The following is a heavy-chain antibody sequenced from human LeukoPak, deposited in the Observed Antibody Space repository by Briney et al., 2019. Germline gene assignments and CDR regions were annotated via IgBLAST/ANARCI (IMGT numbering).Heavy chain of an antibody. CDR1: GGPISSSSYY. J-gene: IGHJ6*03. CDR2: IYYSGST. V-gene: IGHV4-39*01. D-gene: IGHD3-3*01. Sequence: SETLSLTCTVSGGPISSSSYYWGWIRQPPGKGLEWIGSIYYSGSTYYNPSLKSRVTISVDTSKNQFSLKLSSVTAADTAVYYCASRRGEYYYYYYMDVWGKGTTVTVSS. CDR3: ASRRGEYYYYYYMDV.